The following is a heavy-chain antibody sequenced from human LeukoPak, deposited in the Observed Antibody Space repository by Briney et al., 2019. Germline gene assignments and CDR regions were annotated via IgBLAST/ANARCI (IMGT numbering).Heavy chain of an antibody. CDR2: ISAYNGNT. D-gene: IGHD6-19*01. V-gene: IGHV1-18*01. CDR3: ARGTVAGNYYYYGMDV. Sequence: GASVKVSCKASGYTFTSYGISWVRQAPGQGLEWMGWISAYNGNTNYAQKLQGRVTMTTDTSTSTAYMELRSLRSDDTAVYYCARGTVAGNYYYYGMDVWGQGTTVTVSS. CDR1: GYTFTSYG. J-gene: IGHJ6*02.